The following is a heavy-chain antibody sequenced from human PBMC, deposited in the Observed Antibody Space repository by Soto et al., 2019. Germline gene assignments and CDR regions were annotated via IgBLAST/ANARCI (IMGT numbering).Heavy chain of an antibody. D-gene: IGHD2-15*01. CDR2: IYYSGST. CDR1: GGSISSSSYY. Sequence: TLSLTCTVSGGSISSSSYYWGWIRQPPGKGLEWIGSIYYSGSTYYNPSLKSRVTISVDTSKNQFSLKLSSVTAADTAVCYCARHDSGNRRPFDYWGQGTLVTVSS. CDR3: ARHDSGNRRPFDY. J-gene: IGHJ4*02. V-gene: IGHV4-39*01.